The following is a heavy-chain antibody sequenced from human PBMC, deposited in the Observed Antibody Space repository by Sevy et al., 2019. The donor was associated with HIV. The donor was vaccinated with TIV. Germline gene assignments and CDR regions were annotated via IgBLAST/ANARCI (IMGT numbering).Heavy chain of an antibody. CDR2: IYPGDSDT. V-gene: IGHV5-51*01. CDR3: ARWGLGYCSGGSCTGGYYYYYYGMDV. J-gene: IGHJ6*02. CDR1: GYSFTSYW. D-gene: IGHD2-15*01. Sequence: GESLKISCKGSGYSFTSYWIGWVRQMPGKGPEWMGIIYPGDSDTRYSPTFQGKVTISVDKSISTAYLQWSSLKASDTTMYYCARWGLGYCSGGSCTGGYYYYYYGMDVWGQGTTVTVSS.